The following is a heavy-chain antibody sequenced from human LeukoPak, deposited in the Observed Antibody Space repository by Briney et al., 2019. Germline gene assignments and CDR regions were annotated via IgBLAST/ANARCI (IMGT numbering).Heavy chain of an antibody. CDR2: IYYSGST. CDR3: ARCGEQQLADAFDI. V-gene: IGHV4-39*07. Sequence: SETLSLTCTVSGGSISSSSYYWGWIRQPPGKGLEWIGSIYYSGSTYYNPSLKSRVTISVDTSKKQGSLKLSSVTAADTAVYYCARCGEQQLADAFDIWGQGTMVTVSS. CDR1: GGSISSSSYY. J-gene: IGHJ3*02. D-gene: IGHD6-13*01.